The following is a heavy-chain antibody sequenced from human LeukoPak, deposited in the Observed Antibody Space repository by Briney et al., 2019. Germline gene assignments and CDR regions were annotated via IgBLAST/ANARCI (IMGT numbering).Heavy chain of an antibody. CDR2: ISYDGSNK. CDR3: AKERRGSYSDFDY. Sequence: GGSLRLSCAASGFTFSSYGMHWVRQAPGKGLEWVAVISYDGSNKYYADSVKGRFTISRDNSKNTLYLQMNSLRAEDTAVYYCAKERRGSYSDFDYWGQGTLVTVSS. J-gene: IGHJ4*02. V-gene: IGHV3-30*18. D-gene: IGHD1-26*01. CDR1: GFTFSSYG.